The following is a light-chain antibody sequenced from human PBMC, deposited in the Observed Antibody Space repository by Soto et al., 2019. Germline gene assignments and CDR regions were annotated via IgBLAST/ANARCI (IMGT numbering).Light chain of an antibody. CDR2: DAS. CDR3: HQYHTMET. CDR1: QSISDW. V-gene: IGKV1-5*01. J-gene: IGKJ1*01. Sequence: DIQLTQSPSTLSASVGDSVTITCRTSQSISDWLAWYQQKPGKAPKLLIFDASSLESGVPSRFSGRGSGTEFTLTISSLQPDDFATYYCHQYHTMETFGQGTKVDIK.